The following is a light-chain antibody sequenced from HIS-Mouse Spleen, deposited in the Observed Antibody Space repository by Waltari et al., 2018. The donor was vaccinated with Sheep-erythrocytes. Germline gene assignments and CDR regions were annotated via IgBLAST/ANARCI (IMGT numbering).Light chain of an antibody. CDR2: DVS. CDR3: SSYTSSSTLVV. Sequence: QPASVSGSPGQSITISCTGTSSDGGGYTYVAWYQQHPGKAPKLMIYDVSNRPSGVSNRFSGSKSGNTASLTISGLQAEDEADYYCSSYTSSSTLVVFGGGTKLTVL. J-gene: IGLJ2*01. V-gene: IGLV2-14*03. CDR1: SSDGGGYTY.